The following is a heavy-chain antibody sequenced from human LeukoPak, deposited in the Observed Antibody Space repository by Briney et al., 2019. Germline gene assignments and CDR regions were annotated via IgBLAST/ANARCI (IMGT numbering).Heavy chain of an antibody. D-gene: IGHD3-9*01. J-gene: IGHJ4*02. Sequence: GASVKVSCKASGGTFSSSAISWVQQAPGQGLEWMGGIIPIFGTANYAQKFQGRVTITADESTSTAYMELSSLRSEDTAVYYCARVNNILTGYYNGYFNYWGQGTLVTVSS. CDR3: ARVNNILTGYYNGYFNY. CDR2: IIPIFGTA. V-gene: IGHV1-69*13. CDR1: GGTFSSSA.